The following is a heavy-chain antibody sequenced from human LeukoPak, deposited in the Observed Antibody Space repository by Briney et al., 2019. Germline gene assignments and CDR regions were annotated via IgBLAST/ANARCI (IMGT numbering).Heavy chain of an antibody. CDR3: AKDSAFYYIDV. Sequence: GTSLRLSCAASGFTFSSYAIHWVRQAPGKGLEWVAFIRYNGNNQYYADSVKGRFTISRDNSKNTLYLQMNSLKGDDTAVYYCAKDSAFYYIDVWGKGTTVIISS. CDR2: IRYNGNNQ. D-gene: IGHD3-10*01. J-gene: IGHJ6*03. CDR1: GFTFSSYA. V-gene: IGHV3-30*02.